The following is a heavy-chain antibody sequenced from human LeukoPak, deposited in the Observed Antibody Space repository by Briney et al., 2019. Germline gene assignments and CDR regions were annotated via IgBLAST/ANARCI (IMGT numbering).Heavy chain of an antibody. CDR1: GFTFSSYG. V-gene: IGHV3-23*01. J-gene: IGHJ4*02. CDR3: ARSRDGYNEGNFDY. Sequence: GGSLRLSCAASGFTFSSYGMSWVRQAPGKGLEWVSAISGSGGSTYYADSVKGRFTISRDNSKNTLYLQMNSLRAEDTAVYYCARSRDGYNEGNFDYWGQGTLVTVSS. D-gene: IGHD5-24*01. CDR2: ISGSGGST.